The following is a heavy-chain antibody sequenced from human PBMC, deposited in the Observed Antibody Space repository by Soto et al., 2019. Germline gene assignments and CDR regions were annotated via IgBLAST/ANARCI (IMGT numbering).Heavy chain of an antibody. V-gene: IGHV4-30-4*02. J-gene: IGHJ4*02. D-gene: IGHD1-1*01. CDR1: GGSISSGDYY. CDR2: IYYSGST. Sequence: PSETLSLTCTVSGGSISSGDYYWSWIRQPPGKGLEWIGYIYYSGSTYYNPSLKSRVTISVDTSKNQFSLKLISLTAADTAVYYCARGYNWNDFNYWGQGTLVTVSS. CDR3: ARGYNWNDFNY.